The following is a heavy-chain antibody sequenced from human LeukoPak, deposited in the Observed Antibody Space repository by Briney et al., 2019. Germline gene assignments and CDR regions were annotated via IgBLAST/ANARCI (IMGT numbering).Heavy chain of an antibody. CDR1: GGTFSTFA. J-gene: IGHJ4*02. D-gene: IGHD3-16*02. CDR3: ARQLSAYNMGGDPFDY. CDR2: IIPISGTS. V-gene: IGHV1-69*06. Sequence: SVKVSCKDSGGTFSTFAINWLRQAPGQGLEWMGGIIPISGTSKTTQKFQDRVTISADKFTSTVFMDLSSLRSEDTAVYYCARQLSAYNMGGDPFDYWGQGTLVTVSS.